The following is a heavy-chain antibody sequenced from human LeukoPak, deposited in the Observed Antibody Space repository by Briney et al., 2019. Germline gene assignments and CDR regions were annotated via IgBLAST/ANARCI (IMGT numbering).Heavy chain of an antibody. D-gene: IGHD6-19*01. V-gene: IGHV1-46*01. CDR1: GYTFTSYY. J-gene: IGHJ1*01. Sequence: ASVKVSCKASGYTFTSYYMHWVRQAPGQGLEWMGIINPSGGSTSCAQKFQGRVTMTRDTSTSTVYMELSSLRSEDTAVYYCARGYSSGWYTAEYFQHWGQGTLVTVSS. CDR2: INPSGGST. CDR3: ARGYSSGWYTAEYFQH.